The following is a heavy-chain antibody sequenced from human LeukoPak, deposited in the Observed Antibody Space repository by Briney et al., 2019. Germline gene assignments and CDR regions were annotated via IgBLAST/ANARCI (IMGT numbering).Heavy chain of an antibody. V-gene: IGHV3-21*01. CDR3: ARDPVVAVDY. Sequence: GGSLRLSCAASGFTFSSYSMKWVRQGPGKGLEWVSSISSSIGDIYSADSVKGRFTISRDNAKNSLYLQMNSLRAEDTAVYYCARDPVVAVDYWGQGTLVTVSS. CDR2: ISSSIGDI. D-gene: IGHD2-15*01. J-gene: IGHJ4*02. CDR1: GFTFSSYS.